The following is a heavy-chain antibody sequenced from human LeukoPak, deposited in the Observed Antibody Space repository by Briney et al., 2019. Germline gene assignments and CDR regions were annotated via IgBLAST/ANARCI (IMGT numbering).Heavy chain of an antibody. CDR2: ISAYNGNT. Sequence: GASVKVSCKASGGTFSSYAISWVRQAPGQGLEWMGWISAYNGNTNYAQKLQGRVTMTTDTSTSTAYMELRSLRSDDTAVYYCARDRAVAVFDYWGQGTLVTVSS. CDR1: GGTFSSYA. D-gene: IGHD6-19*01. J-gene: IGHJ4*02. V-gene: IGHV1-18*01. CDR3: ARDRAVAVFDY.